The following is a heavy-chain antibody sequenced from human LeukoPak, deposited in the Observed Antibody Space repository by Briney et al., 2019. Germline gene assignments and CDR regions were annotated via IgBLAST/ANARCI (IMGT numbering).Heavy chain of an antibody. J-gene: IGHJ5*02. V-gene: IGHV4-34*01. Sequence: PSETLSLTCAVYGGSISGYYWSWIRQPPGRGLEWIGESNDSGSTNYTPSLKSRVTISLDTSKNQFSLRLRSVSAADTAVYYCARGKDDYDFWSGYPPWGQGTLVTVSS. CDR3: ARGKDDYDFWSGYPP. CDR1: GGSISGYY. CDR2: SNDSGST. D-gene: IGHD3-3*01.